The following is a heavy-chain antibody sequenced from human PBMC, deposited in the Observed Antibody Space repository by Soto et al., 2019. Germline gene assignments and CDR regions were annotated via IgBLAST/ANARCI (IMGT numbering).Heavy chain of an antibody. CDR2: INPNSGGT. J-gene: IGHJ6*02. D-gene: IGHD4-17*01. V-gene: IGHV1-2*04. CDR1: GYTFTGYY. Sequence: ASVKVSCKASGYTFTGYYMHWVRQAPGQGLEWMGWINPNSGGTNYAQKFQGWVTMTRDTSISTAYMELSRLRSDDTAVYYCARVVGNDYGDQGHQYGMDVWGQGTTVIVSS. CDR3: ARVVGNDYGDQGHQYGMDV.